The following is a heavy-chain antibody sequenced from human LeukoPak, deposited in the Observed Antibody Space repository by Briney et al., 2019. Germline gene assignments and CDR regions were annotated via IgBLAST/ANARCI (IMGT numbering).Heavy chain of an antibody. V-gene: IGHV3-48*01. Sequence: PGGSLRLSCAASGFTFSIYSMNWVRQAPGKGLECVSYISISSIAIYYADSVKGRFTISRDNAKNSLYLQMNSLRAEDTAVYYCARSGYSSGWYGEYYYFDYWGQGTLVTVSS. D-gene: IGHD6-19*01. J-gene: IGHJ4*02. CDR2: ISISSIAI. CDR3: ARSGYSSGWYGEYYYFDY. CDR1: GFTFSIYS.